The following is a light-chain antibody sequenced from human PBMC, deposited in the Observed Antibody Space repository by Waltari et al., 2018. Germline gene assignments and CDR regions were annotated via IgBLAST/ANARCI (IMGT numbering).Light chain of an antibody. CDR3: MQALQTPRLT. CDR1: ESLLHSNGYNY. Sequence: DIVLTQSPLSLPVTPGEPASISCRSSESLLHSNGYNYLAWYVQKPGQSPRLLIYKGSSRVSGVPDRISGSGSGTEFTLKISRVEAEYVVMYYCMQALQTPRLTFGGGTRVEIK. V-gene: IGKV2-28*01. J-gene: IGKJ4*01. CDR2: KGS.